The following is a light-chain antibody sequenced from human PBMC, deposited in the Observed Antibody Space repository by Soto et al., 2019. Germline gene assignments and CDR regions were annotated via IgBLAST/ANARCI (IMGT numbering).Light chain of an antibody. Sequence: QSVLTQSRSVSGSPGQSVTFSCIGTSSDIGTYNFVSWYQQYPGKAPKLMIYDVTKRPSGVPHRFSGSKSGNTASLTISGLQAEDEADYYCCSYAGTYTLVFGGGTQLTVL. CDR2: DVT. V-gene: IGLV2-11*01. J-gene: IGLJ3*02. CDR3: CSYAGTYTLV. CDR1: SSDIGTYNF.